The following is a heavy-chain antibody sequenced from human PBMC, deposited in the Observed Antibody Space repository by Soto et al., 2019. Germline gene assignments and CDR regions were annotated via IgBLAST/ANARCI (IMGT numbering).Heavy chain of an antibody. CDR2: IKQDGSGK. CDR1: GFTFSSYW. V-gene: IGHV3-7*05. D-gene: IGHD6-19*01. J-gene: IGHJ4*02. CDR3: ARDTSAGHDS. Sequence: GESLKISCAASGFTFSSYWMSWVRQAPGKGLEWVANIKQDGSGKYYVDSVKGRFTISRDNAKNSLYVQMNSLRAEDTAVYYCARDTSAGHDSWGQGTLVTVSS.